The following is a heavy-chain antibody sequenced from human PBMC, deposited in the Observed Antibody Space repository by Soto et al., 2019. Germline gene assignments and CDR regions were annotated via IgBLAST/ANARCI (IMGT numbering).Heavy chain of an antibody. V-gene: IGHV3-23*01. CDR1: GFTFSSYA. J-gene: IGHJ3*01. CDR3: XXIHSGSSEDAFDV. Sequence: EVQLLESGGGLVQPGGSQRLSCAASGFTFSSYAMSWVRQGPGKGLEWVTLISGSGGVTDYADSVKGRFTVSRDNSKXXXXXXXXXXXXXXXXXXXXXXIHSGSSEDAFDVWGQGTVVTVSS. D-gene: IGHD6-19*01. CDR2: ISGSGGVT.